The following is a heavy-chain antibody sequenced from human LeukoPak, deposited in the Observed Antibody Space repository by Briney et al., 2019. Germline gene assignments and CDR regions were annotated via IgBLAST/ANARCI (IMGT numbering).Heavy chain of an antibody. CDR1: GDSISSYY. V-gene: IGHV4-59*01. J-gene: IGHJ6*02. Sequence: PSETLSLTCTVSGDSISSYYWSWIRQPPGKGLEWIGYIYYSGSTNYNPSLKSRVTISLDTSKNQFSLKLSSVTAADTAVYYCARPTYYYGMDVWGQGTTVTVSS. CDR2: IYYSGST. CDR3: ARPTYYYGMDV.